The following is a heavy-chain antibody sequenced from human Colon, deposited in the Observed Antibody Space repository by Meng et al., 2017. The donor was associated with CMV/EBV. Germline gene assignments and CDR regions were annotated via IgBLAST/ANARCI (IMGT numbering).Heavy chain of an antibody. Sequence: EVALVWSGGGFVQPGVSLRLSCAGSGFIFSNYWMHWVRQVPGGGLLWVSRIDNYGTITSYADSVKGRFTISRDNAKNTLYLQIDSLRVDDSAVYYCGRDLSGERDHWGQGTLVTVSS. J-gene: IGHJ4*02. CDR1: GFIFSNYW. CDR2: IDNYGTIT. D-gene: IGHD1-26*01. V-gene: IGHV3-74*01. CDR3: GRDLSGERDH.